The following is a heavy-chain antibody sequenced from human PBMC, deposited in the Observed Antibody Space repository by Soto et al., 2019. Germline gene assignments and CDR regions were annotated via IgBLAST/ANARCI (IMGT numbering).Heavy chain of an antibody. J-gene: IGHJ5*02. CDR3: AREENYYGSGPENWFDP. CDR2: IIPIFGTA. D-gene: IGHD3-10*01. V-gene: IGHV1-69*01. Sequence: PGQGLEWMGGIIPIFGTANYAQKFQGRVTITADESTSTAYMELSSLRSEDTAVYYCAREENYYGSGPENWFDPWGQGTLVTVSS.